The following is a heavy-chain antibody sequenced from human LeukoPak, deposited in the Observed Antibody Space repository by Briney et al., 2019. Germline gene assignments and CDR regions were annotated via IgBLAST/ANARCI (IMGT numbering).Heavy chain of an antibody. D-gene: IGHD3-3*01. V-gene: IGHV4-59*12. CDR3: ARTPLEWLFHYFDY. J-gene: IGHJ4*02. CDR2: IYYSGST. CDR1: GGSISSYY. Sequence: SETLSLTCTVSGGSISSYYWSWIRQPPGKGLEWNGYIYYSGSTNYNPSLKSRVTISVDTSKNQFSLKLSPVTAADTAVYYCARTPLEWLFHYFDYWGQGTLVTVSS.